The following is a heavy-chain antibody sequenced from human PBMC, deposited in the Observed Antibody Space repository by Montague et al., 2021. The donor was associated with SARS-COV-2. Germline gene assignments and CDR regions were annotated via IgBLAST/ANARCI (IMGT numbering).Heavy chain of an antibody. Sequence: CAISGDSVSSNTATCNWIRQSPSRRFEWLVRTYYRSKWYHDYAISLQSRITINPDTSKNQFSLQLSSVAPEDTAVFYCARTTTRMLYPENAFDIWGQGTMVTVSS. V-gene: IGHV6-1*01. J-gene: IGHJ3*02. CDR1: GDSVSSNTAT. D-gene: IGHD2-15*01. CDR3: ARTTTRMLYPENAFDI. CDR2: TYYRSKWYH.